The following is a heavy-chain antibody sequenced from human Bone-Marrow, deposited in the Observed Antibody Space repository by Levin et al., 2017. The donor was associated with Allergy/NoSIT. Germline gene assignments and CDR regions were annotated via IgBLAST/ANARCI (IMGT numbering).Heavy chain of an antibody. J-gene: IGHJ5*02. Sequence: GASVNVSCKASGYTFTTYAMHWVRQAPGQRLELMGWINTGKGNTKYSQKFQGRVTFTRDTSASTAYMELSSLRSEDTAVYYCARENPSTVPNDFWSGTIFYGWLDPWGQGTLVTVSS. CDR1: GYTFTTYA. CDR3: ARENPSTVPNDFWSGTIFYGWLDP. D-gene: IGHD3-3*01. CDR2: INTGKGNT. V-gene: IGHV1-3*04.